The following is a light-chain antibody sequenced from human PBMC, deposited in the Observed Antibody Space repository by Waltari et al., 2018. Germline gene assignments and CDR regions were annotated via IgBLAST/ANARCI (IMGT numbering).Light chain of an antibody. CDR3: QEYDDSPPWT. Sequence: EIVLTQSPGTLSLSPGERATLSCRVSQSVSSSYLAWYQQKPGQAARLLIYGASSRATGIPDRFSGSGSGTDFTLTISRLEPEDFAVYYCQEYDDSPPWTFGRGTKVEIK. J-gene: IGKJ1*01. CDR1: QSVSSSY. V-gene: IGKV3-20*01. CDR2: GAS.